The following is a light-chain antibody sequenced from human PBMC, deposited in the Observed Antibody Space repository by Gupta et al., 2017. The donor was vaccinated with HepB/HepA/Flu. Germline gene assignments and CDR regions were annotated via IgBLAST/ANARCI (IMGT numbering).Light chain of an antibody. CDR3: SSLTSTKTLVA. J-gene: IGLJ2*01. Sequence: QSALTQPASVSGSPGQSITTSCTATSSDVGDYKSVSWYQQHPGKAPNLLISNVSNRPSGVSNRFSGSKSGNTASLTIAGLQAEDDADYYCSSLTSTKTLVAFGGGTKVTVL. V-gene: IGLV2-14*01. CDR1: SSDVGDYKS. CDR2: NVS.